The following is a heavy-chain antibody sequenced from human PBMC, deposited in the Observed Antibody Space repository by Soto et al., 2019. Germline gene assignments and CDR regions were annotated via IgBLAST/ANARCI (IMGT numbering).Heavy chain of an antibody. CDR1: GFTFDDYG. CDR2: INWNGGST. V-gene: IGHV3-20*04. Sequence: EVQLVESGGGVVRPGGSLRLSCAASGFTFDDYGMSWVRQAPGKGLAWVPGINWNGGSTGYADSVKGRFTISRDNAKSSLHLQVTSLSAEDTALYYCASGSNYDYVWGSYRFDYWGQRTLVTVSS. D-gene: IGHD3-16*02. CDR3: ASGSNYDYVWGSYRFDY. J-gene: IGHJ4*02.